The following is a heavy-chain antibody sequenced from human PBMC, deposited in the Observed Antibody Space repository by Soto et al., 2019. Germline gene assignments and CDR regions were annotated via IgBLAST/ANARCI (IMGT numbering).Heavy chain of an antibody. CDR2: INPNSGGT. CDR3: ARGYCSSTSCYGGYFDY. CDR1: GYTFTGYY. D-gene: IGHD2-2*01. V-gene: IGHV1-2*04. Sequence: QVQLVQSGAEVKKPGASVKVSCKASGYTFTGYYMHWVRQAPGQGLEWMGWINPNSGGTNYAQKFQGWVTMTRDTSISTAYMELSRLRSDDTAVYYCARGYCSSTSCYGGYFDYWGQGTLVTVSS. J-gene: IGHJ4*02.